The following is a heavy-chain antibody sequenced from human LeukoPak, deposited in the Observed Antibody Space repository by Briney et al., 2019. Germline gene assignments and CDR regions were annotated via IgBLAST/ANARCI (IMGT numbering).Heavy chain of an antibody. V-gene: IGHV3-23*01. Sequence: GGSLRLSCAASGFTFSSYAMSWVRQAPGKGLEWVSAISGSGGSTYYADSVKGRFTISRDNSKNTLHLQMNSLRAEDTAVYYCAKGLGIAAAGSSFDYWGQGTLVTVPS. J-gene: IGHJ4*02. D-gene: IGHD6-13*01. CDR3: AKGLGIAAAGSSFDY. CDR1: GFTFSSYA. CDR2: ISGSGGST.